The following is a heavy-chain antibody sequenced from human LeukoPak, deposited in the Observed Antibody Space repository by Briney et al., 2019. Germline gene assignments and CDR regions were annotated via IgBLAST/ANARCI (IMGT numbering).Heavy chain of an antibody. Sequence: PGGSLRLSCAASGFTVSSNYMNWVRQAPGKGLEWVSVIFGGGGTYYADSVKGRFTISRDNSKNTLYLQMNSLRAEDTAVYYCARARAAYFALFQHWGQGSLVIVSS. CDR1: GFTVSSNY. CDR3: ARARAAYFALFQH. CDR2: IFGGGGT. D-gene: IGHD3-9*01. J-gene: IGHJ1*01. V-gene: IGHV3-66*01.